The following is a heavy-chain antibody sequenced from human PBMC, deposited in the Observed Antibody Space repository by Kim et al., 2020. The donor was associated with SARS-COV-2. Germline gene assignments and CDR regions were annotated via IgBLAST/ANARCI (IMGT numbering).Heavy chain of an antibody. CDR2: INAGNGNT. J-gene: IGHJ4*02. V-gene: IGHV1-3*01. D-gene: IGHD3-10*01. CDR3: ARDVDYGSGSYYIPFDY. CDR1: GYTFTSYA. Sequence: SVKVSCKASGYTFTSYAMHWVRQAPGQRLEWMGWINAGNGNTKYSQKFQGRVTITRDTSASTAYMELSSLRSEDTAVYYCARDVDYGSGSYYIPFDYWGQGALVAVSS.